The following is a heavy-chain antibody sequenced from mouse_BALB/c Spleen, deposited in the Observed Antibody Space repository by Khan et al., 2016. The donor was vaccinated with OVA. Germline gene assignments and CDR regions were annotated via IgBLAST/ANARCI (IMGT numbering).Heavy chain of an antibody. J-gene: IGHJ1*01. D-gene: IGHD2-12*01. CDR3: ARTDYSYDRYFDV. Sequence: QIQLVQSGPELKKPGETVKISCKASGYTFTNYGMNWVKQAPGKGLKWMGWINTYTGESTYADDFKGRFAFSLETSASTAYLQISNLKNEDMATFFCARTDYSYDRYFDVWGAGTTVTVSS. V-gene: IGHV9-1*02. CDR1: GYTFTNYG. CDR2: INTYTGES.